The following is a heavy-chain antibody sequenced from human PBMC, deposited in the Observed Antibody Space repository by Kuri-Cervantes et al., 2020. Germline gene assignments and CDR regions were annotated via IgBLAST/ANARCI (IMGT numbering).Heavy chain of an antibody. V-gene: IGHV1-2*02. CDR1: GYTFTGYY. D-gene: IGHD5-24*01. Sequence: ASVKVSCKASGYTFTGYYMHWVRQAPGQGLEWMGWINPNSGGTNYAQKFQGRVTMTRDTSISTAYMELSRLRSDDTAVYYCARLAMRWYGPAYYYYYGMDVWGQGTTVTVSS. CDR3: ARLAMRWYGPAYYYYYGMDV. CDR2: INPNSGGT. J-gene: IGHJ6*02.